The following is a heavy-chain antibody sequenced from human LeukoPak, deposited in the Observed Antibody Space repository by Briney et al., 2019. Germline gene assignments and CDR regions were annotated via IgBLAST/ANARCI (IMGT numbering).Heavy chain of an antibody. Sequence: GGSLRLSCAASGLSISNFWMHWVRQAPGTGLEWVAIIDKDGNEIKYVDSVKGRFTLSRDNARNSVYLQMNSLRTEDTALYYCVTDGDKWNDFEYWGQGTLVTVSS. CDR1: GLSISNFW. V-gene: IGHV3-7*01. CDR2: IDKDGNEI. CDR3: VTDGDKWNDFEY. J-gene: IGHJ4*02. D-gene: IGHD1-1*01.